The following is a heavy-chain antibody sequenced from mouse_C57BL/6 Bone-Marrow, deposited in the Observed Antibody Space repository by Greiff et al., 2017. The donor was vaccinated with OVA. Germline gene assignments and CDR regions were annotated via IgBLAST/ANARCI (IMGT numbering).Heavy chain of an antibody. J-gene: IGHJ4*01. V-gene: IGHV3-6*01. Sequence: DVKLQESGPGLVKPSQSLSLTCSVTGYSITSGYYWNWIRQFPGNKLEWMGYISYDGSNNYNPSLKNRISITRDTSKNQFFLKLNSVTTEDTATYYCARITTVPARDYAMDYWGQGTSVTVSS. CDR2: ISYDGSN. D-gene: IGHD1-1*01. CDR3: ARITTVPARDYAMDY. CDR1: GYSITSGYY.